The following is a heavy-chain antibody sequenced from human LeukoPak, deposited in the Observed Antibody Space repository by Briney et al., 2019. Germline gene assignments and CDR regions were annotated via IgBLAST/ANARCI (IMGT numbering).Heavy chain of an antibody. V-gene: IGHV1-69*13. CDR1: GDTFSNSA. CDR3: ARSPILTEGSQFDS. J-gene: IGHJ4*02. Sequence: GASVKVSCKASGDTFSNSAIIWVRQAPGQGLKWMGGIIPIFGSANYAQTFQGRVTITADESTSTSYMELSSLRSEDTAMYYCARSPILTEGSQFDSWGQGTLVTVSS. CDR2: IIPIFGSA. D-gene: IGHD5/OR15-5a*01.